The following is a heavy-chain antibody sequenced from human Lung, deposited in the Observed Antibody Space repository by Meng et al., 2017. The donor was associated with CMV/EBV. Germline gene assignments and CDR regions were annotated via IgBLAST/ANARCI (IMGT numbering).Heavy chain of an antibody. CDR3: ARVRQESFIVGATAFDY. D-gene: IGHD1-26*01. V-gene: IGHV4-39*07. Sequence: SETLSLXCTVSGGSISSSSYYWGWIRQPPGKGLEWIGSIYYSGSTYYNPSLKSRVTISVDTSKNQFSLKLSSVTAADTAVYYCARVRQESFIVGATAFDYWXQGTLVTVSS. CDR1: GGSISSSSYY. CDR2: IYYSGST. J-gene: IGHJ4*02.